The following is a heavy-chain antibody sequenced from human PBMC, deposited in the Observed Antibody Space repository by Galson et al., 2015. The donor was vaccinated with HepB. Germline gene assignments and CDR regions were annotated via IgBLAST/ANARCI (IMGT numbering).Heavy chain of an antibody. CDR2: IYWDDDK. Sequence: ALVKPTQTLTLTCTFSGFSLSTSGVGVGWIRQPPGKALEWLALIYWDDDKRYSPSLKSRLTITKDTSKNQVALTMTNMDPVDTATYYCARDARAILWFGELLSYNWFDPWGQGTLVTVSS. D-gene: IGHD3-10*01. V-gene: IGHV2-5*02. CDR1: GFSLSTSGVG. CDR3: ARDARAILWFGELLSYNWFDP. J-gene: IGHJ5*02.